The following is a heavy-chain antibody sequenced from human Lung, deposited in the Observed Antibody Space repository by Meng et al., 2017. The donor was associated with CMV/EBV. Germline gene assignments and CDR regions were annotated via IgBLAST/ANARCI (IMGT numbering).Heavy chain of an antibody. D-gene: IGHD5-24*01. CDR2: IIYDGTNK. V-gene: IGHV3-30-3*01. CDR1: GFTFSSFA. Sequence: GGSXRLXCAASGFTFSSFAMHWVRQAPGKGLEWVAAIIYDGTNKYYRESVKGRFTISRDNSKNTVFLQMNSLRGEDTAVYYCVRGGGGWLQLDYWVQGTLVTVSS. CDR3: VRGGGGWLQLDY. J-gene: IGHJ4*02.